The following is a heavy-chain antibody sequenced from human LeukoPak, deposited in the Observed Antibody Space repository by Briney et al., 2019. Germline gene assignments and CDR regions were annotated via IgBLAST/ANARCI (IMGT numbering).Heavy chain of an antibody. CDR1: GDSITIGTYS. Sequence: SETLSLTCTVSGDSITIGTYSWSWIRQPAGKGLEWIGRIYATGSTKYNPSLQSRVTISLDTSKNHFSLNLSSMTAADTAVYYCARGPLLQYFHHWGQGALVTVSS. CDR2: IYATGST. V-gene: IGHV4-61*02. D-gene: IGHD3-10*01. CDR3: ARGPLLQYFHH. J-gene: IGHJ1*01.